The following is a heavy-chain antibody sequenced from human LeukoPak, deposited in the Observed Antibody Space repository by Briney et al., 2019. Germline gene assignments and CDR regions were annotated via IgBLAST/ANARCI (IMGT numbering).Heavy chain of an antibody. CDR3: ASSTYYDFWSGYYNRAYYFDY. V-gene: IGHV4-59*01. J-gene: IGHJ4*02. CDR1: GGSISSYY. D-gene: IGHD3-3*01. CDR2: IYYSGST. Sequence: SETLSLTCTVSGGSISSYYWSWIRQPPGKGLEWIGYIYYSGSTNYNPSLKSRVTISVDTSKNQFSLKLSSVTAADTAVYYCASSTYYDFWSGYYNRAYYFDYWGQGTLVTVSS.